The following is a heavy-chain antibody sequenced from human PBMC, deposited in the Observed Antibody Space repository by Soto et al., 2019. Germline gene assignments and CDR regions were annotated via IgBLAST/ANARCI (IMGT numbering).Heavy chain of an antibody. D-gene: IGHD1-26*01. J-gene: IGHJ4*02. Sequence: QVQLQESGPRLVKPSGTLSLTCTVSGGSITNSNWWSWVRLPPAKGLEWIGDIYHAGSTKYNPSLERRVTISVDTSNNQFVLTLTSVTAADTAVYFCARGPPIVGNTTPLDSWGQGTLVTVSS. V-gene: IGHV4-4*02. CDR3: ARGPPIVGNTTPLDS. CDR2: IYHAGST. CDR1: GGSITNSNW.